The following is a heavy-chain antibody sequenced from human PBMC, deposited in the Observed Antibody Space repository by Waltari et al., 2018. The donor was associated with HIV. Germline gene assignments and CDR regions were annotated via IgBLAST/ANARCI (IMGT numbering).Heavy chain of an antibody. D-gene: IGHD2-2*01. CDR2: IYHGGNT. CDR1: DYSISSGYY. Sequence: QVQLQESGPGLVKPSETLSLTCTVSDYSISSGYYWGWIRQPPGKGLEWIGSIYHGGNTYYNPSLKSRVTISVDASKNHFYLKLSSVTAADAAVYYCARGGQLNVVVVIGAPPKYYFDYWGQGTLVTVSS. V-gene: IGHV4-38-2*02. CDR3: ARGGQLNVVVVIGAPPKYYFDY. J-gene: IGHJ4*02.